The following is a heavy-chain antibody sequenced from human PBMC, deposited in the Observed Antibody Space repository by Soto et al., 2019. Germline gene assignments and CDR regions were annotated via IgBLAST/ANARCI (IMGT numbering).Heavy chain of an antibody. V-gene: IGHV4-59*01. CDR3: ARGPSFGDSSGYGFDY. D-gene: IGHD3-22*01. J-gene: IGHJ4*02. CDR1: GGSISSYY. CDR2: IYYSGST. Sequence: SETLSLTCTVSGGSISSYYWSWIRQPPGKGLEWIGYIYYSGSTNYNPSLKSRVTISVDTSKNQFSLKLSSVTAADTAVYYCARGPSFGDSSGYGFDYWGQGTLVTVSS.